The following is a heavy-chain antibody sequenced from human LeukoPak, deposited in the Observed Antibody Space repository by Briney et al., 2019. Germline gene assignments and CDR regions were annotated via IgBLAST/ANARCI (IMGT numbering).Heavy chain of an antibody. J-gene: IGHJ4*02. Sequence: PSETLSLTCTVSGGSISSYYWSWFRQPPGKGLEWIGYIYDTEITNYNPSLKSRGTISLDTSKNQFSLKLSSVTAADTAVYYCARGAGYSSSWFKHDFDFWGQGTLVTVSS. D-gene: IGHD6-13*01. CDR3: ARGAGYSSSWFKHDFDF. V-gene: IGHV4-59*01. CDR2: IYDTEIT. CDR1: GGSISSYY.